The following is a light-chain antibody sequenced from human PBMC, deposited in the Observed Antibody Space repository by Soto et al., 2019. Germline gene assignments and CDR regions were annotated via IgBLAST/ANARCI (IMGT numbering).Light chain of an antibody. V-gene: IGLV1-47*01. CDR2: RNN. CDR1: SSNIGSNY. Sequence: QSVLTQPRSASGTPGQRVIISCSGSSSNIGSNYVYWYQQLPGTAPKLLIYRNNQWPSGVPDRFSGSNSGTSASLAISGLRSEDEADYYCAAWDDSLSVWVFGGGTKVTVL. CDR3: AAWDDSLSVWV. J-gene: IGLJ3*02.